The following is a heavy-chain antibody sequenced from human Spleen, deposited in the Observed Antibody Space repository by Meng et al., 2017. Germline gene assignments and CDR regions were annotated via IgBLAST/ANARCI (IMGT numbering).Heavy chain of an antibody. D-gene: IGHD1-14*01. CDR1: GGSISRYY. V-gene: IGHV4-59*12. CDR3: ARVPGGDWYFDL. J-gene: IGHJ2*01. Sequence: VQLQGSGPGLLRPSETLSLTCAVSGGSISRYYWSWIRQPPGKGLDWIGYIHYTGITDYNPSLKSRVTISVDASKNQFSLKVSSVTAADTAVYYCARVPGGDWYFDLWGRGTLVTSPQ. CDR2: IHYTGIT.